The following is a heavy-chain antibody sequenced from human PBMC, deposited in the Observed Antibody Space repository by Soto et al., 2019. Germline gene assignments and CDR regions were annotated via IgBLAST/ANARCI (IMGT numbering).Heavy chain of an antibody. CDR1: GFSVGSNY. D-gene: IGHD2-8*01. V-gene: IGHV3-53*02. Sequence: EVQLVETGGGLIQPGGSLRLSCAASGFSVGSNYMTWVRQSPGKGLEWVTLIYSNGDTDHADSVKGRFSISRDNFKNSLYLQVNNLRAEDTAVYHCARKSDSSPVPEADGVWGRGSLVTVSS. CDR3: ARKSDSSPVPEADGV. CDR2: IYSNGDT. J-gene: IGHJ4*02.